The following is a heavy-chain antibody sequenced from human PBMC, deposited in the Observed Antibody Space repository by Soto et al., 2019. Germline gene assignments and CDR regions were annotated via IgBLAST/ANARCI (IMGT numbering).Heavy chain of an antibody. CDR3: ARTRLRFLEWLSWYGMDV. CDR1: GYAFTSYG. CDR2: INAGNGNT. Sequence: ASVKGSCTASGYAFTSYGIHWVRQAPGQRLEWTGWINAGNGNTKYSEKFQGRVTITADKSTSTAYMELSSLRSEDTAVYYCARTRLRFLEWLSWYGMDVWGQGTTVTVSS. V-gene: IGHV1-3*01. D-gene: IGHD3-3*01. J-gene: IGHJ6*02.